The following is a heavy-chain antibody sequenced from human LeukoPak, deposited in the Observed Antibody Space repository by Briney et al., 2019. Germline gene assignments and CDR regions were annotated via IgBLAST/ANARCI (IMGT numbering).Heavy chain of an antibody. V-gene: IGHV3-48*02. D-gene: IGHD1-20*01. CDR2: ISSSSSTV. Sequence: GGSLRLSCAASGFTFSTYSMSWVRQVPGKGLEWVSYISSSSSTVYYADSVKGRFTISRDNAKNSLHLEANSLRDEDTAVFYCARLSGRSFDYWGQGTLVTVSS. CDR3: ARLSGRSFDY. J-gene: IGHJ4*02. CDR1: GFTFSTYS.